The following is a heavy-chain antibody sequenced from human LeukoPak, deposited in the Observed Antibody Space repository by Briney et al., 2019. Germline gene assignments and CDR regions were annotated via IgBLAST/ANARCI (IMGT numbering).Heavy chain of an antibody. CDR3: ARDTQLGIGY. J-gene: IGHJ4*02. CDR2: IYYSGST. Sequence: SETLSLTCTVSGGSISSYYWSWIRQPPGKGPEWIGYIYYSGSTNYNPSLKSRVTISVDTSKNQFSLKLSSVTAADTAVYYCARDTQLGIGYWGQGTLVTVSS. CDR1: GGSISSYY. V-gene: IGHV4-59*01. D-gene: IGHD6-13*01.